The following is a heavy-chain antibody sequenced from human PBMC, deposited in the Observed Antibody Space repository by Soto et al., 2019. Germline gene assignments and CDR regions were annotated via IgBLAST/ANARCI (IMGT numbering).Heavy chain of an antibody. CDR2: INVDNGET. J-gene: IGHJ5*02. CDR1: GYNFMRYG. V-gene: IGHV1-18*04. CDR3: ARLISGGYPDWFGP. Sequence: QVQLVQSGAEVKKPGASVKVSCKASGYNFMRYGFTWVRQAPGQGLEWMGWINVDNGETKYPQKIQGRVTMTTDTTTSTVYMELRSLTSDDTAVYYSARLISGGYPDWFGPWGHGTLVTGSS. D-gene: IGHD1-26*01.